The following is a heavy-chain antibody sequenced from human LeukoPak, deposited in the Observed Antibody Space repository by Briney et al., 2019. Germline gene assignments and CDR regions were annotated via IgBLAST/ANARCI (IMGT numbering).Heavy chain of an antibody. CDR1: GGTFSSYA. V-gene: IGHV1-69*05. Sequence: SVKVSCKASGGTFSSYAISWVRQAPGQGLEWMGGIIPIFGTAYYAQKFQGRVTITTDESTSTAYMELSSLRSEDTAVYYCAVCSGGSCYSRSFDYWGQGTLVTVSS. J-gene: IGHJ4*02. CDR2: IIPIFGTA. CDR3: AVCSGGSCYSRSFDY. D-gene: IGHD2-15*01.